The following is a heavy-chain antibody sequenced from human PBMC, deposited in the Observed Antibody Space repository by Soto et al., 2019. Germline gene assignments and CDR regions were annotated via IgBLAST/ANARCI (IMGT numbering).Heavy chain of an antibody. Sequence: GASVKVSCKASGYTFTGYYMHWVRQAPGQGLEWMGWINPNSGGTNYAQKFQGWVTMTRDTSISTAYMELSRLRSDDTAVYYCAREQQLGSYYYYYGMDVWGQGTTVTV. V-gene: IGHV1-2*04. CDR1: GYTFTGYY. J-gene: IGHJ6*02. CDR3: AREQQLGSYYYYYGMDV. CDR2: INPNSGGT. D-gene: IGHD6-13*01.